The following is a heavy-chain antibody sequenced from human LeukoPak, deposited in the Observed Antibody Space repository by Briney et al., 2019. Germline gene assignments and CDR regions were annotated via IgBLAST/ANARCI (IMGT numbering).Heavy chain of an antibody. J-gene: IGHJ6*03. V-gene: IGHV4-59*01. CDR1: GGSISSYY. CDR2: IYYSGST. CDR3: TRGSIAYYYMDV. D-gene: IGHD3-22*01. Sequence: PSETLSLTCTVSGGSISSYYWSWIRQPPGKGLEWIGNIYYSGSTNYNPPLKSRVTISVDTSKNQFSLKLSSVTAADTAVYYCTRGSIAYYYMDVWGKGTTVTISS.